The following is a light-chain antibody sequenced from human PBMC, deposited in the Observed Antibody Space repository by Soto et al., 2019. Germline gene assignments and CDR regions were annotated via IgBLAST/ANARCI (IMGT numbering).Light chain of an antibody. CDR2: GAS. J-gene: IGKJ1*01. V-gene: IGKV3-15*01. CDR1: QSVSSN. CDR3: QQYNNCPA. Sequence: EVVFTQSPATLPLSLGERATLSVRASQSVSSNLARYQQKPGQATRLLIYGASARATGMPARFSVSGSGTECTATISSLPSEDFAVYFCQQYNNCPAFGQGTKVDIK.